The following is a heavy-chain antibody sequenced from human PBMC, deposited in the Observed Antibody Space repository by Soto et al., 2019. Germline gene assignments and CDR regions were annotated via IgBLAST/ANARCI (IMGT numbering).Heavy chain of an antibody. CDR2: ISWNSGSI. Sequence: PGGSLRLSCAASGFTFDDYAMHWVRQAPGKGLEWVSGISWNSGSIGYADSVKGRFTISRDNAKNSLYLQMNSPRAEDTALYYCAKDEGRNGSGSYYNLAPVYGYYYGMDVWGQGTTVTVSS. V-gene: IGHV3-9*01. CDR1: GFTFDDYA. CDR3: AKDEGRNGSGSYYNLAPVYGYYYGMDV. D-gene: IGHD3-10*01. J-gene: IGHJ6*02.